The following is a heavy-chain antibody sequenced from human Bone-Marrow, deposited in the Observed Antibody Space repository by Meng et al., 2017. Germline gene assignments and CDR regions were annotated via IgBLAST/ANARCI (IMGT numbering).Heavy chain of an antibody. Sequence: EVQLLESGGGLVQPGGFLRLSCLGSGYIFSHYTMIWVRQAPGKGPEWVSTINENGANTHYPDSLKGRFTISRDNSKNTVYLQMNSLGVEDTAVYYCANWITGHFDHWGLGTLVTVSS. V-gene: IGHV3-23*01. J-gene: IGHJ4*02. CDR3: ANWITGHFDH. CDR1: GYIFSHYT. D-gene: IGHD2-8*02. CDR2: INENGANT.